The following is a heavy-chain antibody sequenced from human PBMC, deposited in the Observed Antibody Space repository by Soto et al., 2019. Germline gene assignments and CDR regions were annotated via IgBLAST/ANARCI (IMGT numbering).Heavy chain of an antibody. Sequence: QVQLVESGGGLVKPGGSLRLSCAASGFTFSDYYMSWIRQAPGKGLEWVSYISSSGSTIYYADSVKGRFTISRDNAKNSRYLQMNSLRAEDTAVYYCARDMGPHYDILTGQGVFDYWGQGTLVTVSS. CDR2: ISSSGSTI. D-gene: IGHD3-9*01. CDR3: ARDMGPHYDILTGQGVFDY. V-gene: IGHV3-11*01. J-gene: IGHJ4*02. CDR1: GFTFSDYY.